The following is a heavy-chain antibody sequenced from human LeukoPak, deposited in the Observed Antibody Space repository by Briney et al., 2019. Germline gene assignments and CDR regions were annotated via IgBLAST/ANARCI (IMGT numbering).Heavy chain of an antibody. CDR3: ASPTVTTSNFDY. D-gene: IGHD4-17*01. CDR1: GGSFSGYY. CDR2: INYSGGT. Sequence: PSETLSLTCAVYGGSFSGYYWSWIRQPPGKGLEWIGDINYSGGTNYNPSLKSRVTISIDTSTNHISLKLSSVTAADTAVYYCASPTVTTSNFDYWGQGTLVTVSS. J-gene: IGHJ4*02. V-gene: IGHV4-34*01.